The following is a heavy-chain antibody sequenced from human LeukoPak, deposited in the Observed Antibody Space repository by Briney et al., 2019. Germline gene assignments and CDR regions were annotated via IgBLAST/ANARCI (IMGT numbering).Heavy chain of an antibody. Sequence: GGSLRLSCAASGFTFSSYAMSWVRQAPGKGLEWVSAISGSGGSTYYADSVKGRFTISRDNSKNTLYLQMNSLRAEDTAVYYCAKAKGVLVVAAPFDNWGQGTLVTVSS. CDR3: AKAKGVLVVAAPFDN. D-gene: IGHD2-15*01. J-gene: IGHJ4*02. V-gene: IGHV3-23*01. CDR1: GFTFSSYA. CDR2: ISGSGGST.